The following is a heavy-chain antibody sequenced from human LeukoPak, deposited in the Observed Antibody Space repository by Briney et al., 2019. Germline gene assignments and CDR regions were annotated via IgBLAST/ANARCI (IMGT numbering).Heavy chain of an antibody. CDR2: INPSGGST. J-gene: IGHJ3*02. Sequence: ASVKVSCKASGYTFTSYYMHWVRQAPGQGLEWMGIINPSGGSTSYAQKFQGRVTMTRDTSTSTVYMELSSLRSVDTAVYYCARDLRELSSYYYGSGSYLGAFDIWGQGTMVTVSS. CDR3: ARDLRELSSYYYGSGSYLGAFDI. D-gene: IGHD3-10*01. CDR1: GYTFTSYY. V-gene: IGHV1-46*01.